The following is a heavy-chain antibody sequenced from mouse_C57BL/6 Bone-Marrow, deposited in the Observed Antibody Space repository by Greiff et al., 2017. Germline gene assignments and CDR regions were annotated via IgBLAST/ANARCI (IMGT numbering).Heavy chain of an antibody. J-gene: IGHJ2*01. CDR2: IYPGNSDT. CDR3: TRDSITTVVATDYFDY. Sequence: EVKLVESGTVLARPGASVKMSCKTSGYTFTSYWMHWVKQRPGQGLEWIGAIYPGNSDTSYNQKFKGKAKLTAVTSASTAYMELSSLTNEDSAVYYCTRDSITTVVATDYFDYWGQGTTLTVSS. CDR1: GYTFTSYW. V-gene: IGHV1-5*01. D-gene: IGHD1-1*01.